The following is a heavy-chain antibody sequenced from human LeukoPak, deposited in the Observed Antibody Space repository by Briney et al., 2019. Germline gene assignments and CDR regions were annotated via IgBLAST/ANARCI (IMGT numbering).Heavy chain of an antibody. CDR3: ARDPDIAAAGSAFDI. CDR2: IKQDGSEK. D-gene: IGHD6-13*01. J-gene: IGHJ3*02. V-gene: IGHV3-7*03. Sequence: GGSLRLSCAAAGFTFSSYWTSWVRQAAGKGLEWVANIKQDGSEKYYVDSVKGRFTISRDNAKNSLYLQMNSLRAEDTAVYYCARDPDIAAAGSAFDIWGQGTMVTVSS. CDR1: GFTFSSYW.